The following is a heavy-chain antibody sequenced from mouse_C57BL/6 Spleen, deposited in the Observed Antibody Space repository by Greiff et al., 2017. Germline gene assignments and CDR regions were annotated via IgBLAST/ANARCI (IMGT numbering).Heavy chain of an antibody. CDR1: GYAFSSYW. V-gene: IGHV1-80*01. CDR3: ARARYYGSSCDFDY. CDR2: IYPGDGDT. Sequence: QVQLKESGAELVKPGASVKISCKASGYAFSSYWMNWLKQRPGKGLEWIGQIYPGDGDTNYNGKFKGKATLTADKSSSPAYMQLNSLTSEDSAVYFCARARYYGSSCDFDYWGQGTTLTVSS. J-gene: IGHJ2*01. D-gene: IGHD1-1*01.